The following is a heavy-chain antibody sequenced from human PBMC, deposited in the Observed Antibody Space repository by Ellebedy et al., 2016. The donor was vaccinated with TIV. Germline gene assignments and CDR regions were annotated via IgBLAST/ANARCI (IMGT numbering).Heavy chain of an antibody. CDR1: GGFISSSSYY. Sequence: MPSETLSLTCTVSGGFISSSSYYWGWIRQPPGKGLEWIGSIYYSGSTYYNPSLKSRVTISVDTSKNQFSLKLSSVTAADTAVYYCARHYDFWSGYKVYYYNGMDVWGQGTTVTVSS. CDR2: IYYSGST. J-gene: IGHJ6*02. CDR3: ARHYDFWSGYKVYYYNGMDV. D-gene: IGHD3-3*01. V-gene: IGHV4-39*01.